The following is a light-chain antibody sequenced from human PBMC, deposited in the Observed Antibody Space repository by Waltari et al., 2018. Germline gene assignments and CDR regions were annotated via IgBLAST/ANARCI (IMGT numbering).Light chain of an antibody. CDR3: AAWDVGLNTLL. CDR2: YDD. V-gene: IGLV1-36*01. J-gene: IGLJ2*01. CDR1: SSNIGNNA. Sequence: QSVLTQPPSVSEAPGQRVTISCSGSSSNIGNNAVNWYQQLPGKAPKLLIYYDDLLPSGVSDRFSGSKSGTSASLAISGLQSEDEADYFCAAWDVGLNTLLFGGGTKLTVL.